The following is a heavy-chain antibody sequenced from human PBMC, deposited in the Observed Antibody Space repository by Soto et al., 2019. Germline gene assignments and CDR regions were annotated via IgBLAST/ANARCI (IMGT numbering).Heavy chain of an antibody. Sequence: QVQLQESGPGLVKPSQTLSLTCTVSGGSISSGDYYWSWIRQPPGKGLEWIGYIYYSGSTYYNPSLKSRVTISVDTSKNQFFLKLSSVTAADTAVYYCASASRPMIVHHDYWGQGTLVTVSS. CDR2: IYYSGST. D-gene: IGHD3-22*01. CDR3: ASASRPMIVHHDY. CDR1: GGSISSGDYY. J-gene: IGHJ4*02. V-gene: IGHV4-30-4*01.